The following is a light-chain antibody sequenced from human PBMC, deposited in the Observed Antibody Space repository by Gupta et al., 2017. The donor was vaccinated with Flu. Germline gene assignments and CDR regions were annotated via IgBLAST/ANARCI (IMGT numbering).Light chain of an antibody. CDR2: KAS. CDR3: QQYHGSWT. J-gene: IGKJ1*01. CDR1: QNIFTW. Sequence: IQMTQSPSSLSASMGDRVTITCRASQNIFTWLAWYQRKPGKVPKLLIYKASNLKSGVPSRFSGSGSGTDFTVTISSLQPDDSATYYCQQYHGSWTSGQGTKVEIK. V-gene: IGKV1-5*03.